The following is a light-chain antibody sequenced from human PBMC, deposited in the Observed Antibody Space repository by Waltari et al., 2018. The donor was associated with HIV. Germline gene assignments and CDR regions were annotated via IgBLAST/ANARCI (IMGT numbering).Light chain of an antibody. CDR1: TGAVTSGHS. CDR2: EPS. CDR3: LLSYGGPRV. Sequence: QAVVPQEPSLTVSPGGTVTLTCGSSTGAVTSGHSPYWFPQRRGQAPRTLIQEPSNKQPGTPARFSGSLRGGKAALTLSGAQPKDEAEYYCLLSYGGPRVFGGGTKLTVL. V-gene: IGLV7-46*01. J-gene: IGLJ2*01.